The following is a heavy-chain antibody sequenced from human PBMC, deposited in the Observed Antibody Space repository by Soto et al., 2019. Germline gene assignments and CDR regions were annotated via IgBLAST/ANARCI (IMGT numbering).Heavy chain of an antibody. V-gene: IGHV1-2*02. CDR2: INPNSGGT. J-gene: IGHJ4*02. Sequence: ASVKVSCKASGYTFTGYCMHWVRQAPGQGLEWMGWINPNSGGTNYAQKFQGRVTMTRDTSISTAYMELSRLRSDDTAVYYCACGDLGSGWYVVDYWGQGTLVTVSS. CDR1: GYTFTGYC. CDR3: ACGDLGSGWYVVDY. D-gene: IGHD6-19*01.